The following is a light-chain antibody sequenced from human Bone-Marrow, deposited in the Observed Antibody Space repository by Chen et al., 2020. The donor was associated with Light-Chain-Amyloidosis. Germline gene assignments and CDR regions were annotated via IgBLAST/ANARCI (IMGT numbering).Light chain of an antibody. CDR2: RND. Sequence: QSVLTQPLSASGTPGQGVSISCSGGRSNIGSNFVYWFQHVPGTAPKLLVYRNDRRPSGCPDRFSVSKSSTAACLAISGLRAEEEGSDDCAAWDATLGGVIFGGGTKLTVL. V-gene: IGLV1-47*01. CDR1: RSNIGSNF. CDR3: AAWDATLGGVI. J-gene: IGLJ2*01.